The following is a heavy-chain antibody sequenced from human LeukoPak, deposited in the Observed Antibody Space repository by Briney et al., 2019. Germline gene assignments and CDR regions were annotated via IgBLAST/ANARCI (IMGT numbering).Heavy chain of an antibody. J-gene: IGHJ4*02. D-gene: IGHD2-15*01. Sequence: PGGSLRLSCAASGFIFSSYAMSWVRQAPGKGLEWVSTISGSGGSTYYADSVKGRFTISRDNSKNILYLQMNSLRAEDTAVYYCARHRRYCSGTTCYSGHDYWGQGTLVTVSS. CDR1: GFIFSSYA. CDR2: ISGSGGST. V-gene: IGHV3-23*01. CDR3: ARHRRYCSGTTCYSGHDY.